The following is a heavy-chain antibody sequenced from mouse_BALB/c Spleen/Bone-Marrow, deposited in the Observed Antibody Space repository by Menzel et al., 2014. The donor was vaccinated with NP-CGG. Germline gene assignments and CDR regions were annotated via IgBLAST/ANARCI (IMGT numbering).Heavy chain of an antibody. CDR1: GYTFTSYW. CDR2: TYPGNSDT. CDR3: TTLARNYFDY. D-gene: IGHD3-1*01. J-gene: IGHJ2*01. V-gene: IGHV1-5*01. Sequence: EVQLQQSGAVLARPGASVKMSCKASGYTFTSYWMHWVKQRPGQGLEWIGTTYPGNSDTTYNQKFKGKAKLTAVTSTSTAYMELSGLTNEDSAVYYCTTLARNYFDYWGQGTTLTVSS.